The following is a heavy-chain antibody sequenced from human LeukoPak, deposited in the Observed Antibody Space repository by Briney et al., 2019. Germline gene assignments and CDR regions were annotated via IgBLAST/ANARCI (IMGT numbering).Heavy chain of an antibody. Sequence: PSETLSLTCTVSGGSISSGGYYWSWIRQHPGKGLEWIGYIYYSGSTYYNPSLKSRVTISVDTSKNQFSLKLSSVTAADTAVYYCARRALSSSSHIDYWGQGTLVTVFS. CDR2: IYYSGST. CDR3: ARRALSSSSHIDY. CDR1: GGSISSGGYY. D-gene: IGHD6-13*01. J-gene: IGHJ4*02. V-gene: IGHV4-31*03.